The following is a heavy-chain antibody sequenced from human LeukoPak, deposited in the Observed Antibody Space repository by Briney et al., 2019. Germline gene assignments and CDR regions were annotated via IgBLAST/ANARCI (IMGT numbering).Heavy chain of an antibody. CDR2: IYYSGST. Sequence: PSETLSLTCTVSGGSISSSSYYWGWIRQPPGTGLEWIVSIYYSGSTYYNPSLKSRVTISVDTSKNQFSLKLSSVTAADTAVYYCARSLGYCSSTSCYLRDHFDYWGQGTLVTVSS. V-gene: IGHV4-39*01. D-gene: IGHD2-2*01. CDR1: GGSISSSSYY. J-gene: IGHJ4*02. CDR3: ARSLGYCSSTSCYLRDHFDY.